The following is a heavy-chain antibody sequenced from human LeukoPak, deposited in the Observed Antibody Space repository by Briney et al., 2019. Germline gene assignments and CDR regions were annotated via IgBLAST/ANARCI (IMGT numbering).Heavy chain of an antibody. CDR2: IYYSGNT. J-gene: IGHJ5*02. CDR1: GGSISSSSYY. V-gene: IGHV4-39*07. Sequence: SEILSLTCTVSGGSISSSSYYLGRTRQPAGEGLEWIGSIYYSGNTSYNPSLKSRVTISVGTSKNQFSMTLSSVTAADTAVYYCARDHGTPMTPNNWFYPSGQGTLVTVSS. D-gene: IGHD3-22*01. CDR3: ARDHGTPMTPNNWFYP.